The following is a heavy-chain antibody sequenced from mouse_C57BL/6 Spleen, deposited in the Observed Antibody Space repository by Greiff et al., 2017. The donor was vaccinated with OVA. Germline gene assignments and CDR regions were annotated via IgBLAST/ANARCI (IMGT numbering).Heavy chain of an antibody. V-gene: IGHV1-26*01. J-gene: IGHJ4*01. D-gene: IGHD2-4*01. CDR3: ARSGDYDHYAMDY. CDR1: GYTFTDYY. CDR2: INPNNGGT. Sequence: LQQSGPELVKPGASVKISCKASGYTFTDYYMNWVKQSHGKSLEWIGDINPNNGGTSYNQKFKGKATLTVDKSSSTAYMELRSLTSEDSAVYYCARSGDYDHYAMDYWGQGTSVTVSS.